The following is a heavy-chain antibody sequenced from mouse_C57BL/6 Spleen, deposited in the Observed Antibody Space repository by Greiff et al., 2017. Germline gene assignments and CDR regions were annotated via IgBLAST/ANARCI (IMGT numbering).Heavy chain of an antibody. Sequence: QVTLKESGPGILQPSQTLSLTCSFSGFSLSTFGMGVGWIRQPSGKGLEWLVHIWWDDDKYYNPALKSRLTISKDTSKNQVFLKIANVDTADTATYYCARIGDITTPYAMDYWGQGTSVTFSS. D-gene: IGHD1-1*01. V-gene: IGHV8-8*01. J-gene: IGHJ4*01. CDR2: IWWDDDK. CDR1: GFSLSTFGMG. CDR3: ARIGDITTPYAMDY.